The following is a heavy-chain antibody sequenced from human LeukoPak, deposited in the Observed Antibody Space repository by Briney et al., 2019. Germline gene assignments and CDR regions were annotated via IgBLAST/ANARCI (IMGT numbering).Heavy chain of an antibody. V-gene: IGHV4-59*01. J-gene: IGHJ4*02. CDR1: GGSFSGYY. D-gene: IGHD6-6*01. CDR3: ARGPPYSSSSVDY. Sequence: SETLSLTCAVYGGSFSGYYWSWIRQPPGKGLEWIGYIYYSGSTNYNPSLKSRVTISVDTSNNQFSLKLTSVTAADTAVYYCARGPPYSSSSVDYWGQGTLVTVSS. CDR2: IYYSGST.